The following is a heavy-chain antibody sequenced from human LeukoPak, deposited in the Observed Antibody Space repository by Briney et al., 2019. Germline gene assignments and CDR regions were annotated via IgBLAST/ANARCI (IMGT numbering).Heavy chain of an antibody. J-gene: IGHJ3*02. CDR3: AKDSGRGAFDI. D-gene: IGHD6-19*01. CDR1: GFTFDDYA. V-gene: IGHV3-9*03. Sequence: PGRSLRLSCAASGFTFDDYAMHWVRQAPGKGLEWVSGISWNSGSIGYADSVKGRFTISRDNAKNSLYLQMNSLRAEDMALYYCAKDSGRGAFDIWGQGTMVTVSS. CDR2: ISWNSGSI.